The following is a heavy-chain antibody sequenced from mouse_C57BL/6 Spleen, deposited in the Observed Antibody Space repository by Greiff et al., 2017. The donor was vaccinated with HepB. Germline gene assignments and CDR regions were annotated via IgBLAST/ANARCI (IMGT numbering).Heavy chain of an antibody. Sequence: QVQLQQPGAELVKPGASVKLSCKASGYTFTSYWMHWVKQRPGRGLEWIGRIDPNSGGTKYNEKFKSKATLTVDKPSSTAYMQISSLTSEDSAVYDCARWESTAVEGFAYWGQGTLVTVSA. J-gene: IGHJ3*01. CDR1: GYTFTSYW. D-gene: IGHD1-2*01. CDR2: IDPNSGGT. CDR3: ARWESTAVEGFAY. V-gene: IGHV1-72*01.